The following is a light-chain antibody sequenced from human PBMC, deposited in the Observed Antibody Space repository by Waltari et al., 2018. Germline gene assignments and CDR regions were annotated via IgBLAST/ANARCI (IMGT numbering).Light chain of an antibody. CDR2: DVY. CDR3: FSYAGSYTLGV. J-gene: IGLJ1*01. CDR1: TPAIGGYRY. Sequence: QSALPQPRSVSGSPGHTVTIPCHGTTPAIGGYRYGPRYQQHPGKAPKPIIYDVYKRPSGVPDRFSGSKSGTTASLTISGLQADDEANYYCFSYAGSYTLGVFGVGTKVAVL. V-gene: IGLV2-11*01.